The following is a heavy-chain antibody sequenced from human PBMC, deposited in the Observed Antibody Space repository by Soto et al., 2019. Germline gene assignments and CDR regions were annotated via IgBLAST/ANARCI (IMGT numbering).Heavy chain of an antibody. CDR1: GFTFSSYG. J-gene: IGHJ5*02. V-gene: IGHV3-33*01. Sequence: GGSLRLSCAASGFTFSSYGMHWVRQAPGKGLEWVAVIWYDGSNKYYADSVKGRFTISRDNSKNTLYLQMNSLRAEDTAVYYCARGGPVTTYNWFDPWGQGTLVTVSS. CDR3: ARGGPVTTYNWFDP. D-gene: IGHD4-17*01. CDR2: IWYDGSNK.